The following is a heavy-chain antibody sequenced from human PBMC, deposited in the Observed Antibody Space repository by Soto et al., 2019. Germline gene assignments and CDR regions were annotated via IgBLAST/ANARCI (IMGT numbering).Heavy chain of an antibody. CDR2: IITIFNTA. CDR3: ARSRCSNLLCCNVSRGLDL. CDR1: GGSFSRHA. Sequence: GASVSVSWKVSGGSFSRHAIRRVRQAPGHGLGWMGGIITIFNTANYAQMFHGRVTITADESSTTAYMELSSLRSEETAVYYCARSRCSNLLCCNVSRGLDLWGTGTPVTVSS. D-gene: IGHD2-8*01. J-gene: IGHJ6*04. V-gene: IGHV1-69*13.